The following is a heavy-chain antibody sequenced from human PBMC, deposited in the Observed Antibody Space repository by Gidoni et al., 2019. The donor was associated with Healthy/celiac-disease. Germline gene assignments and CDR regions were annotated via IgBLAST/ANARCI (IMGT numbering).Heavy chain of an antibody. CDR2: ISYDGSNK. D-gene: IGHD4-17*01. J-gene: IGHJ4*02. CDR3: AKDFYGDYERGLDY. V-gene: IGHV3-30*18. CDR1: GFTFSSYG. Sequence: QVQLVESGGGVVQPGRSLRLSCAASGFTFSSYGMHWVRQAPGKGLEWVAVISYDGSNKYYADSVKGRFTISRDNSKNTLYLQMNSLRAEDTAVYYCAKDFYGDYERGLDYWGQGTLVTVSS.